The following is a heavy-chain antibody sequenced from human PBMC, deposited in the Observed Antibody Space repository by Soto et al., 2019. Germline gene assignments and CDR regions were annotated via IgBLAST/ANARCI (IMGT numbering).Heavy chain of an antibody. CDR1: GDSISSGGYY. V-gene: IGHV4-31*01. J-gene: IGHJ5*02. Sequence: QVQLQESGPGLVRPSQTLSLTCSVSGDSISSGGYYWSWIRQSPEKGLEWIGNIYYSGSTYYNPSLTSPLSMSVDTSNNQFALQLGSVTAADTAVYYCAREFDTSGWPSGMQHDRFDPWGQGTLVTVSS. D-gene: IGHD3-22*01. CDR3: AREFDTSGWPSGMQHDRFDP. CDR2: IYYSGST.